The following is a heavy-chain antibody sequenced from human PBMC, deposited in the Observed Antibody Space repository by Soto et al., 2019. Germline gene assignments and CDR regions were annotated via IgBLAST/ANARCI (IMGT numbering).Heavy chain of an antibody. V-gene: IGHV3-23*01. J-gene: IGHJ4*02. Sequence: GGSLRLSCAASGFTFSSYAMSWVRQAPGKGLEWVSAIIGSGGSTYYADSVKGRFTISRDNSKNTLYLQMNSLRAEDTAVYYCAKASYSSGWYSFDYWGQGTLVTVSS. CDR2: IIGSGGST. D-gene: IGHD6-19*01. CDR1: GFTFSSYA. CDR3: AKASYSSGWYSFDY.